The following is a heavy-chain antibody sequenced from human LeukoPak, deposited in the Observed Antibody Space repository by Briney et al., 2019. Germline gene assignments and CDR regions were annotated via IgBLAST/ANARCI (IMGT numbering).Heavy chain of an antibody. J-gene: IGHJ4*02. V-gene: IGHV3-48*03. CDR2: ISSSGSTI. Sequence: GGSLRLSCAASGFTFSSYEMNWVRQAPGKGLEWVSYISSSGSTIYYADSVKGRFTISRDNAKNSLYLQMNSLRAEDTAVYYCVSLKHCPGGDCSLLRMNWGQGAQVIVSS. D-gene: IGHD2-8*02. CDR1: GFTFSSYE. CDR3: VSLKHCPGGDCSLLRMN.